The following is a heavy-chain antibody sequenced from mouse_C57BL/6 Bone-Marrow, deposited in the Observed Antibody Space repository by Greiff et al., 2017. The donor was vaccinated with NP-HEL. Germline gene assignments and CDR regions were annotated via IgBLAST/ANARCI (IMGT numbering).Heavy chain of an antibody. CDR1: GFTFSSYG. J-gene: IGHJ2*01. Sequence: DVQLVESGGDLVKPGGSLKLSCAASGFTFSSYGMSWVRQTPDKRLEWVATISSGGSYTYYPDSVKGRFTISRDNAKNTLYLQMSSLKSEDTAMYYCARRGYGSSPDYWGQGTTLTVSS. D-gene: IGHD1-1*01. V-gene: IGHV5-6*01. CDR3: ARRGYGSSPDY. CDR2: ISSGGSYT.